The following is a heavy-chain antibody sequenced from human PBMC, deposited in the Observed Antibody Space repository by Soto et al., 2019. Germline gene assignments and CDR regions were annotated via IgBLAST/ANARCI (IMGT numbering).Heavy chain of an antibody. CDR1: GFSLSTSRVG. D-gene: IGHD3-3*01. J-gene: IGHJ4*02. CDR2: IYWDDDK. Sequence: QITLKESGPTLVKPTQTLTLTCTFSGFSLSTSRVGVGWIRQPPGKALEWLALIYWDDDKRFSPSLKTRLTITKDTSKNQVVLTMTNMDPVDTATYYCAHVPYYDFWSGYPPLDYWGQGTLVTVSS. CDR3: AHVPYYDFWSGYPPLDY. V-gene: IGHV2-5*02.